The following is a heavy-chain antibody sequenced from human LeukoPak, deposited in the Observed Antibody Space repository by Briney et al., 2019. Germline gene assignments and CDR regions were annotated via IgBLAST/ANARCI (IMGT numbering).Heavy chain of an antibody. CDR3: AREVNHDILTGYYRNWFDP. CDR1: GGSVSSGSYY. CDR2: IYYSGST. J-gene: IGHJ5*02. D-gene: IGHD3-9*01. Sequence: SETLSLTCTVSGGSVSSGSYYWSWIRQPPGKGLEWIGYIYYSGSTNYNPSLKSRVTISVDTSKNQFSLKLSSATAADTAVYYCAREVNHDILTGYYRNWFDPWGQGTLVTVSS. V-gene: IGHV4-61*01.